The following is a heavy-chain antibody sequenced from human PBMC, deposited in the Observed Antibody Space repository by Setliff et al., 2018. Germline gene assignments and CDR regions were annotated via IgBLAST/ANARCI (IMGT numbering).Heavy chain of an antibody. V-gene: IGHV4-34*01. CDR3: ARIVVVISHPHYYYYYGMDV. CDR1: GGSFSTYY. D-gene: IGHD3-22*01. CDR2: INHSGST. Sequence: SETLSLTCAVYGGSFSTYYWIWIRQPPGKGLEWIGEINHSGSTNYNPSLKSRVTISVDTSKNQVSLNLTSVTAADTAVYYCARIVVVISHPHYYYYYGMDVWGQGTTVTVSS. J-gene: IGHJ6*02.